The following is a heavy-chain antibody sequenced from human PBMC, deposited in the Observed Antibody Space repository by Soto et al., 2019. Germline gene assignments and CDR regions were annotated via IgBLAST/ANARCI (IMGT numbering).Heavy chain of an antibody. V-gene: IGHV3-23*01. CDR2: ITGSGSSI. CDR3: AKDGVWGDELWLVSA. D-gene: IGHD6-19*01. CDR1: GFSFNKYA. J-gene: IGHJ5*01. Sequence: GGSLRLSCVASGFSFNKYAMIWVRQAPGKGQEWVSGITGSGSSIQYTASVKGRFTISRDNSKNTVYLQMDYLRAEDTAMYYCAKDGVWGDELWLVSAWGHGNPVTV.